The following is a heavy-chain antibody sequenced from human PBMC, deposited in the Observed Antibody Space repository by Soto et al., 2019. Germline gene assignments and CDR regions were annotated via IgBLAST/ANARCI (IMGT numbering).Heavy chain of an antibody. CDR2: IWYDGSNK. CDR1: GFTFSSYG. J-gene: IGHJ5*02. CDR3: ARDSTLSAAAGMFDP. V-gene: IGHV3-33*01. Sequence: GGSLRLSCAASGFTFSSYGMHWVRQAPGKGLEWVAVIWYDGSNKYYADSVKGRFTISRDNSKNTLYLQMNSLRAEDTAVYYCARDSTLSAAAGMFDPWGQGTLVTVSS. D-gene: IGHD6-13*01.